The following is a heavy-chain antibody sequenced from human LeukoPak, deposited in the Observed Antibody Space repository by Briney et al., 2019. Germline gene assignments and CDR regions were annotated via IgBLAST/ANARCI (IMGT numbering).Heavy chain of an antibody. CDR2: FYDSVSP. D-gene: IGHD3-10*01. J-gene: IGHJ4*02. CDR1: GGSISSGDHY. CDR3: ARLRGGSGVWYFDY. V-gene: IGHV4-30-4*01. Sequence: PSQTLSLTCTVSGGSISSGDHYWSWIRQPPGKGLEWIGYFYDSVSPTYNSSLKTRVTISVETSKTQFSLKLGSVTAADTAVYYCARLRGGSGVWYFDYWGQGTLVTVSS.